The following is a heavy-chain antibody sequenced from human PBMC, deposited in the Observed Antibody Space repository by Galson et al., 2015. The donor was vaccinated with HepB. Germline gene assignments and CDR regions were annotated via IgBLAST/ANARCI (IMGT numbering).Heavy chain of an antibody. D-gene: IGHD2-15*01. J-gene: IGHJ5*02. CDR3: AREGVLGNWFDP. CDR2: INPSGGST. V-gene: IGHV1-46*01. Sequence: SVKVSCKASGYKFTSYYMHWVRQAPGQGLEWMGIINPSGGSTDYAQKFRGRLTMTRDTSTSTVFMELSSLRSEDTAVYYCAREGVLGNWFDPWGQGTLVTVSS. CDR1: GYKFTSYY.